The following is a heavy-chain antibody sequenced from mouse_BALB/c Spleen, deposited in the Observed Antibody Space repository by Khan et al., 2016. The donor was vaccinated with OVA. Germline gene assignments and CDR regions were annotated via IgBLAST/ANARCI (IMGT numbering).Heavy chain of an antibody. CDR1: GYSITSGYG. CDR3: DRTARIKY. V-gene: IGHV3-1*02. J-gene: IGHJ2*01. Sequence: EVQLQESGPGLVKPSQSLSLTCTVTGYSITSGYGWYWIRQFPGNKLELMGFIRYSGSTNYNPSLKSQISITRDTSKNQFFLQLNSVTTEDTATYYCDRTARIKYWGQGTTLTVSS. D-gene: IGHD1-2*01. CDR2: IRYSGST.